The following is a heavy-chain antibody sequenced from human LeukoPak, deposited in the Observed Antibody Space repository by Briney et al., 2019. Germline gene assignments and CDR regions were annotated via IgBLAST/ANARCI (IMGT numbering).Heavy chain of an antibody. D-gene: IGHD6-6*01. CDR2: ISGSGGST. J-gene: IGHJ4*02. V-gene: IGHV3-23*01. CDR1: GFTFSSYA. Sequence: GGSLRLSCAASGFTFSSYAMSWVRQAPGKGLEWVSAISGSGGSTYYADSVKGRFTISRDNSKNTLYLQMNSLRAEDAAVYYCAKDTKGRIAAEFDYWGQGTLVTVSS. CDR3: AKDTKGRIAAEFDY.